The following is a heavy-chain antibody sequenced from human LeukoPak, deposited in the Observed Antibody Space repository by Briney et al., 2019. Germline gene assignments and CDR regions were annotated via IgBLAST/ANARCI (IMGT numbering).Heavy chain of an antibody. Sequence: GASVKVSCKASGYTFTSYAMHWVRQAPGQRLEWMGWINAGNGNTKYSQEFQGRVTITRDTSASTAYMELSSLRSEDMAVYYCARGGAWFGELSYYMDVWGKGTTVTVSS. CDR2: INAGNGNT. CDR1: GYTFTSYA. J-gene: IGHJ6*03. D-gene: IGHD3-10*01. CDR3: ARGGAWFGELSYYMDV. V-gene: IGHV1-3*03.